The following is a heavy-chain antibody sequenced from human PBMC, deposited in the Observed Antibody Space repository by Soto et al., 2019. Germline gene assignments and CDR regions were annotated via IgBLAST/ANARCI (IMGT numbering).Heavy chain of an antibody. CDR1: GFTFSSYG. J-gene: IGHJ4*02. Sequence: HPGGSLRLSCAASGFTFSSYGMHWVRQAPGKGLEWVAVISYDGSNKYYADSVKGRFTISRDNSKNTLYLQMNSLRAEDTAVYYCAKEGIRKNIAAADAFDYWGQGTLVTVSS. CDR2: ISYDGSNK. D-gene: IGHD6-13*01. V-gene: IGHV3-30*18. CDR3: AKEGIRKNIAAADAFDY.